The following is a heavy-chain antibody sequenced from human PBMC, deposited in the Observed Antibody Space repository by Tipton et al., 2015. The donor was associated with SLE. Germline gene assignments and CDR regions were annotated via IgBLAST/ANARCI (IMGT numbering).Heavy chain of an antibody. V-gene: IGHV4-59*08. CDR2: ILYTGNA. Sequence: LRLSCTVSNGSISNRYWNWIRQPPGKGLEWIGHILYTGNANYNPSLKSRVTISVDTSKSQFSLKLSSVTAADTAVYYCAESSSWPFRHMDVWGKGTTVTVSS. J-gene: IGHJ6*03. D-gene: IGHD6-13*01. CDR1: NGSISNRY. CDR3: AESSSWPFRHMDV.